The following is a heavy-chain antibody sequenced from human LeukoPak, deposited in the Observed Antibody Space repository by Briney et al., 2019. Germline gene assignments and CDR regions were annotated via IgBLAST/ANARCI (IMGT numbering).Heavy chain of an antibody. Sequence: ESGPTLVNPTQTLTLTCTFSGFSLSTSGVAVGWFRQPPEGALEWLALIYWNDGKYYSPSLKSRLTIAKDTSKNQVVLTMTNMDPVDTATFYCARRRSPSNGDWFDPWGQGTLVTVSS. CDR2: IYWNDGK. D-gene: IGHD4-17*01. CDR3: ARRRSPSNGDWFDP. CDR1: GFSLSTSGVA. V-gene: IGHV2-5*01. J-gene: IGHJ5*02.